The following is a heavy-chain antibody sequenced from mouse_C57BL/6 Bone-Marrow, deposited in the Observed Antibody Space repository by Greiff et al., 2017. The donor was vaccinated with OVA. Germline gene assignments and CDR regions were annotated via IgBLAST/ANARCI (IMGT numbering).Heavy chain of an antibody. CDR3: ARGNFGSSFYAMDY. Sequence: EVQRVESVAELVRPGASVKLSCTASGFHIKNTYMHWVKQRPEQGLEWIGRIDPANDNTKYAPKFQGKATMTAVTSSNSAYLQLSSLSSEDTAVYCSARGNFGSSFYAMDYWGKGTSVTVSS. J-gene: IGHJ4*01. CDR1: GFHIKNTY. CDR2: IDPANDNT. V-gene: IGHV14-3*01. D-gene: IGHD1-1*01.